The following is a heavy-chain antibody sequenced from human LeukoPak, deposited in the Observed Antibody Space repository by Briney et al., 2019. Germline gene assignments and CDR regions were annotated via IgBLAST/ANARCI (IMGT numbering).Heavy chain of an antibody. D-gene: IGHD1-1*01. CDR2: IWYDGSNK. Sequence: HPGRSLRLSCAASGFTFSSYGMHWVRQAPGKGLEWVAVIWYDGSNKYYADSVKGRFTISRDNSKNTLYLQMNSLRAEDTAVYYCARDSRQEDNYYFDYWGQGTLVTVSS. CDR1: GFTFSSYG. CDR3: ARDSRQEDNYYFDY. V-gene: IGHV3-33*01. J-gene: IGHJ4*02.